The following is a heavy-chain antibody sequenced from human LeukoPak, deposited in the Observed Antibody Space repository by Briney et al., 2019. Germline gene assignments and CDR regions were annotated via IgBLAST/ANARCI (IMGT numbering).Heavy chain of an antibody. J-gene: IGHJ5*02. CDR1: GFTFSSYA. V-gene: IGHV3-74*01. Sequence: GGSLRLSCAASGFTFSSYAMHWVRQAPGKGLEWVSRISPDGTTTAFADSVEGRFAISRDNAKNTLYLQMTSLRAEDTAMYYCARDNSPGWFGPWGQGTLVTVSA. CDR3: ARDNSPGWFGP. CDR2: ISPDGTTT. D-gene: IGHD4-11*01.